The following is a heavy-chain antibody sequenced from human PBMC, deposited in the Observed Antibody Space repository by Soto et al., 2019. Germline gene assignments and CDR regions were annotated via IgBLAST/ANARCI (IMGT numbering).Heavy chain of an antibody. CDR2: ISYDGSNK. Sequence: GGSLRLSCAASGFTFSSYGMHWVRQAPGKGLEWVAVISYDGSNKYYADSVKGRFAISRDNSKNTLYLQMNSLRAEDTAVYYCAKDRSYDYVWGSYRYLDAFDIWGQGTMVTVSS. J-gene: IGHJ3*02. D-gene: IGHD3-16*02. CDR3: AKDRSYDYVWGSYRYLDAFDI. CDR1: GFTFSSYG. V-gene: IGHV3-30*18.